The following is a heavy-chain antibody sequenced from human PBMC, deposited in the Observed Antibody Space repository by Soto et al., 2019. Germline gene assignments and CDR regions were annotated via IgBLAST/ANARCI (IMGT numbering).Heavy chain of an antibody. J-gene: IGHJ5*02. V-gene: IGHV1-69*13. CDR2: IIPIFGTA. Sequence: SVKVSCKASGGTFSSYALSWVRQAPGQVLEWMGGIIPIFGTANYAQKFQGRVTITADESTSTAYMELSSLRSEDTAVYYCARVATAVALRNNPFLGERDASDESFDPWGEGTLVTVSS. D-gene: IGHD3-16*01. CDR3: ARVATAVALRNNPFLGERDASDESFDP. CDR1: GGTFSSYA.